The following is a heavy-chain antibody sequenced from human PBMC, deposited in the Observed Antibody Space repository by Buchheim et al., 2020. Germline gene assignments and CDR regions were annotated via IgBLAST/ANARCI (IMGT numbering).Heavy chain of an antibody. Sequence: QVQLQQWGTRLLKPSETLSLTCAVSGESFSGYFWTWIRQPPGKGLEWIGEINYDGNTNYNPSLKSRVSISVDTTKKRFSLNLSSVSAADTAVYYCARTDYYGVGTRDVWGQGTT. CDR2: INYDGNT. D-gene: IGHD3-10*01. V-gene: IGHV4-34*01. J-gene: IGHJ6*02. CDR1: GESFSGYF. CDR3: ARTDYYGVGTRDV.